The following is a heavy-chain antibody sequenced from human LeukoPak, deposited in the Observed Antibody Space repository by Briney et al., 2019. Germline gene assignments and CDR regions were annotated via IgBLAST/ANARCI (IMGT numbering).Heavy chain of an antibody. CDR2: IYYSENT. V-gene: IGHV4-39*07. J-gene: IGHJ4*02. CDR3: ARYHNGYDDY. D-gene: IGHD5-12*01. CDR1: GGPISSSSYY. Sequence: SETLSLTCTVSGGPISSSSYYWGWIRQPPGKGLEWIGSIYYSENTYYNPSLKSRVTISLDMSKSHFSLKLSSVTAADTAVYYCARYHNGYDDYWGQGTLVTVSS.